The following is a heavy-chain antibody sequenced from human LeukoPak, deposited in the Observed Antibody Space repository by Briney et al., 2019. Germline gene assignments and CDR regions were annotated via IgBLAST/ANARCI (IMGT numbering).Heavy chain of an antibody. V-gene: IGHV3-23*01. CDR2: ISGSGGST. J-gene: IGHJ4*02. CDR1: GFTFSNYA. CDR3: AKDKRYSSGWYPFDN. D-gene: IGHD6-19*01. Sequence: GRSLSLSCAASGFTFSNYAMSWVRQAPGKGLEWVSDISGSGGSTNYADSVKGRFTISRDNSKNTLYLQMNSLRAEDTAVYYCAKDKRYSSGWYPFDNWGQGTLVTVSS.